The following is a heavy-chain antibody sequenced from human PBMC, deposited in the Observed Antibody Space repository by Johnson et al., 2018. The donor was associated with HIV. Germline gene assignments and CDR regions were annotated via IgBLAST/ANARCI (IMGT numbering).Heavy chain of an antibody. Sequence: QVQLVESGGGVVQPGRSLRLSCAASGFTFSSFVIHWVRQAPGTGLEWVAFIWYDGSNKYYADSVKGRFTISRDNSKNTLYLQINSLRAEDTAVYYCAKDLLIRSSGWYIEGFDAFDIWGQGTMVTVSS. CDR3: AKDLLIRSSGWYIEGFDAFDI. J-gene: IGHJ3*02. CDR2: IWYDGSNK. V-gene: IGHV3-30*02. CDR1: GFTFSSFV. D-gene: IGHD6-19*01.